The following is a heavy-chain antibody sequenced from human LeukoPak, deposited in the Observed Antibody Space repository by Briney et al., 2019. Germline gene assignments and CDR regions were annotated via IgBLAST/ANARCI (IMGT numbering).Heavy chain of an antibody. J-gene: IGHJ4*02. D-gene: IGHD4-17*01. CDR2: VHHSDSTY. CDR3: ARIVYGDSGGYSDF. Sequence: SETLSLTCGVSDYSISTDYYWGWLRQPPGKGLEWIGNVHHSDSTYYYNPSLKSRVTISVDTPKNQFSLKLTSVTAADTAVYYCARIVYGDSGGYSDFWGQGTLVIVSS. V-gene: IGHV4-38-2*01. CDR1: DYSISTDYY.